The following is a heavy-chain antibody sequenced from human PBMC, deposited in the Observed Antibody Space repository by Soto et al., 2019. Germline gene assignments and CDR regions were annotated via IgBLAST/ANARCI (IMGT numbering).Heavy chain of an antibody. CDR1: GFTFSSYG. Sequence: QVQLVESGGGVVQPGRSLRLSCAASGFTFSSYGMHWVRQAPGKGLEWAAVIWYDGSNKYYADSVKGRFTISRDNSKNTLYLQMNSLRAEDTAVYYCARDRIIAVAGIIYWGQGTLVTVSS. D-gene: IGHD6-19*01. CDR2: IWYDGSNK. CDR3: ARDRIIAVAGIIY. V-gene: IGHV3-33*01. J-gene: IGHJ4*02.